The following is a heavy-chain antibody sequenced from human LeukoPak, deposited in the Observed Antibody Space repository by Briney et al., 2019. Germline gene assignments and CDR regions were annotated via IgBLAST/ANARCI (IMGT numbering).Heavy chain of an antibody. V-gene: IGHV3-53*01. CDR2: LYSAGST. CDR3: AGSPWDGIRGVGSDYLDY. CDR1: GFIFSNNF. Sequence: EGSLRLSCAASGFIFSNNFMSWVRQAPEKGLEWVSVLYSAGSTFYVDSVKGRFTISRDNSKNMLFLQMNSLRVEDTAIYYCAGSPWDGIRGVGSDYLDYWGRGTLVTVSS. D-gene: IGHD6-6*01. J-gene: IGHJ4*02.